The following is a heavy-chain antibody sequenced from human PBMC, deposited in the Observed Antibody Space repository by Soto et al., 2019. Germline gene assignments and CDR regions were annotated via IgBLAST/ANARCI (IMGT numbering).Heavy chain of an antibody. CDR2: TYYRSKWYN. D-gene: IGHD4-4*01. Sequence: SQTLSLTCVISGDSVSSHSAAWNWIRQYPSRGLEWLGRTYYRSKWYNDYAVSVKSRITINPDTSKNQFSLQLNSVTPEDTAVYYCAREWGKMTTVTTHLDYWGQGTLVTVSS. CDR1: GDSVSSHSAA. J-gene: IGHJ4*02. CDR3: AREWGKMTTVTTHLDY. V-gene: IGHV6-1*01.